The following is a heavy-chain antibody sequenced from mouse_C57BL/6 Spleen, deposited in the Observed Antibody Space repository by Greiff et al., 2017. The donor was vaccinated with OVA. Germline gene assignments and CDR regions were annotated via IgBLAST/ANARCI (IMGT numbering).Heavy chain of an antibody. D-gene: IGHD2-4*01. J-gene: IGHJ1*03. CDR2: ISSGSSTI. Sequence: DVHLVESGGGLVKPGGSLKLSCAASGFTFSDYGMHWVRQAPEKGLEWVAYISSGSSTIYYADTVKGRFTISRDNAKNTLFLQMTSLRSEDTAMYYCARHDYDERNWYFDVWGTGTTVTVSS. CDR1: GFTFSDYG. V-gene: IGHV5-17*01. CDR3: ARHDYDERNWYFDV.